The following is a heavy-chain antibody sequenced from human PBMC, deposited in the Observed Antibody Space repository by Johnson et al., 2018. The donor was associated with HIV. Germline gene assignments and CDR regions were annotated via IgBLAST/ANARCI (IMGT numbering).Heavy chain of an antibody. Sequence: QVQLVESGGGVVQPGRSLRLSCAASGFSFSSYTLHWVRQAPGKGLEWVAVFSYDGSDKYYADSVKGRFTISRDTSKNTLYLQMNSLRADDTAVYYCARENNWNYEEYGFDIWGQGTMVTVSS. CDR2: FSYDGSDK. CDR3: ARENNWNYEEYGFDI. J-gene: IGHJ3*02. V-gene: IGHV3-30*04. CDR1: GFSFSSYT. D-gene: IGHD1-7*01.